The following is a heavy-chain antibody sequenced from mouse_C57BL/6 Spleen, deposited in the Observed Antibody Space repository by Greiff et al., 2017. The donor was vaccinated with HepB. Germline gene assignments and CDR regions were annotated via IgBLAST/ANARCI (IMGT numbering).Heavy chain of an antibody. J-gene: IGHJ2*01. Sequence: EVHLVESGGGLVKPGGSLKLSCAASGFTFSSYAMSWVRQTPEKRLEWVATISDGGSYTYYPDNVKGRFTISRDNAKNNLYLQMSHLKSEDTAMYYCAREDFHYFDYWGQGTTLTVSS. CDR3: AREDFHYFDY. CDR1: GFTFSSYA. V-gene: IGHV5-4*01. CDR2: ISDGGSYT.